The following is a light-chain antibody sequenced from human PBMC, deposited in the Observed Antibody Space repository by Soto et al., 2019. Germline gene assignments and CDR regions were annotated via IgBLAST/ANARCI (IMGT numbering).Light chain of an antibody. J-gene: IGLJ2*01. CDR3: SSYTSSSPHVV. V-gene: IGLV2-14*01. CDR2: DVS. Sequence: QSVLTQPASVSGSPGQSITISCTGTSSDVGGYNYVSWYQQHPGKAPKLMIYDVSNRPSGVSNRFSGSKSGNTASLTISGLQAEDEVDYYCSSYTSSSPHVVFGGGTKLTVL. CDR1: SSDVGGYNY.